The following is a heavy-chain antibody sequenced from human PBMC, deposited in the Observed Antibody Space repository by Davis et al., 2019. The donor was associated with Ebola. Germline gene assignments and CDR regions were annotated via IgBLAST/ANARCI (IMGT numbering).Heavy chain of an antibody. J-gene: IGHJ4*02. CDR3: ARDRYYYDSGPFDY. CDR1: GFTFSSYW. Sequence: GESLKISCAASGFTFSSYWMSWVRQAPGKGLEWVANIKQDGSEKYYVDSVKGRFTISRDNAKNSLYLQMNSLRAEDTAVYYCARDRYYYDSGPFDYWGQGTLVTVSS. V-gene: IGHV3-7*01. D-gene: IGHD3-22*01. CDR2: IKQDGSEK.